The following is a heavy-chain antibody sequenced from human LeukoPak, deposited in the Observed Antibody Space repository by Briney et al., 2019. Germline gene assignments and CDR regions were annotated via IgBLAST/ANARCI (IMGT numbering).Heavy chain of an antibody. CDR1: GFTFSSYA. CDR3: AKEGLDYYGSGSLDY. D-gene: IGHD3-10*01. Sequence: GGSLRLSCAASGFTFSSYAMSWVRQAAGKGLEWVSAISGSGGSTYYADSVKGRFTISRDNSKNTLYLQMNSLRAEDTAVYYCAKEGLDYYGSGSLDYWGQGTLVTVSS. V-gene: IGHV3-23*01. J-gene: IGHJ4*02. CDR2: ISGSGGST.